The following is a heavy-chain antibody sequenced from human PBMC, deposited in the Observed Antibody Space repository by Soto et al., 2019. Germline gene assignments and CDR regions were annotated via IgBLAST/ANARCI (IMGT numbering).Heavy chain of an antibody. D-gene: IGHD3-16*02. V-gene: IGHV3-33*08. CDR1: GFAFSSYA. CDR3: LLSGGPFDY. Sequence: HPGGSLRLSCAASGFAFSSYAMDWVRQAPGKGLEWVAVIWYDGSNKYYADSVKGRFTISRDNSKNTLYLQMNSLRAEDTAVYYCLLSGGPFDYWGQGTLVTVSS. CDR2: IWYDGSNK. J-gene: IGHJ4*02.